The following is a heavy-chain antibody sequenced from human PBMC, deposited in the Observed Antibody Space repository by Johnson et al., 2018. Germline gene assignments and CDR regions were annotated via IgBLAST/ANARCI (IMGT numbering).Heavy chain of an antibody. Sequence: EVQLVESVGGLVQXGGSLRLSCAASGFSFSSYAMAWVRQAPGKGLEWVSAMGGGGASTYYADSVKGRFTMARDNSKNTLFLQMNSLRAEDTAMYYCAKDPYYYDGSAYSTSYYYYYMDVWGKGTTVTVSS. J-gene: IGHJ6*03. D-gene: IGHD3-22*01. CDR2: MGGGGAST. CDR3: AKDPYYYDGSAYSTSYYYYYMDV. CDR1: GFSFSSYA. V-gene: IGHV3-23*04.